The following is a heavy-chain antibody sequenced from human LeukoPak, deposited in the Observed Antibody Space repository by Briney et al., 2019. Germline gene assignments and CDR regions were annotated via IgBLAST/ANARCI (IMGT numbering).Heavy chain of an antibody. CDR2: IKQDGSLY. J-gene: IGHJ4*02. Sequence: GGSLRLSCAASGFTFTNYWMTWVRQAPGKGLEWVANIKQDGSLYFYVDSAKGRFTISRDNAKNSVYLQMNSLRDEDTAVYYCARENSYARAWSPFDFWGQGALVTVSS. CDR1: GFTFTNYW. CDR3: ARENSYARAWSPFDF. V-gene: IGHV3-7*01. D-gene: IGHD2-2*01.